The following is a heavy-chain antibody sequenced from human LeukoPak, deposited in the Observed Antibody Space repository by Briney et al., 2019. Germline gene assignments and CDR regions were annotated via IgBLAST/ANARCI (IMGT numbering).Heavy chain of an antibody. J-gene: IGHJ4*02. CDR2: ISAYNGNT. V-gene: IGHV1-18*01. CDR1: GXTFTSYG. D-gene: IGHD6-19*01. CDR3: ARDKWYSSGWYGDY. Sequence: ASVKVSXKAXGXTFTSYGISWVRQAPGQGLEWMGWISAYNGNTNYAQKLQGRVTMTTDTSTSTAYMELRSLRSDDTAVYYCARDKWYSSGWYGDYWGQGTLVTVSS.